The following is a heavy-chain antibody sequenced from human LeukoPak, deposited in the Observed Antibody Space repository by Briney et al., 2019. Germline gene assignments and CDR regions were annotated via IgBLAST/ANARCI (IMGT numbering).Heavy chain of an antibody. J-gene: IGHJ4*02. V-gene: IGHV1-2*06. CDR1: GYTFTSYG. D-gene: IGHD4-17*01. Sequence: ASVKVSCKASGYTFTSYGISWVRQAPGQGLEWMGRINPNSGGTNYAQKFQGRVTMTRDTSISTAYMELSRLRSDDTAVYYRARAGAYGDFRNDYWGQGTLVTVSS. CDR2: INPNSGGT. CDR3: ARAGAYGDFRNDY.